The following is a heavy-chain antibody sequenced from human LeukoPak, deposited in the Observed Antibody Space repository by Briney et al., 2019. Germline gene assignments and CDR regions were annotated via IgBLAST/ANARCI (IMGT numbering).Heavy chain of an antibody. Sequence: GGSLRLSCVASGYSFSVCTVHWVRQSSGGGLEWVGLIDKKDNLYATAYAESVKGRFTISRDDSRDTAFLHIYSLKTEATALYFCTRDRGTYNWLDTWGQGTLVTVSS. CDR1: GYSFSVCT. D-gene: IGHD2-15*01. CDR3: TRDRGTYNWLDT. V-gene: IGHV3-73*01. J-gene: IGHJ5*02. CDR2: IDKKDNLYAT.